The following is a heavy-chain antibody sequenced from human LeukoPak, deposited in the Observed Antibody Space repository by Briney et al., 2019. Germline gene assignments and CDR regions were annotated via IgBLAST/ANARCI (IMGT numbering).Heavy chain of an antibody. Sequence: ASVKVSCKASGYTFTSYDINRVRQAPGQGLDWMGWMNPSSGNTGNAQKFQGRVTMTRNISISTAYMELSSLRSDDSAVYFCARGRPLADWGTGTTVTLSS. CDR2: MNPSSGNT. CDR3: ARGRPLAD. CDR1: GYTFTSYD. J-gene: IGHJ6*04. V-gene: IGHV1-8*01.